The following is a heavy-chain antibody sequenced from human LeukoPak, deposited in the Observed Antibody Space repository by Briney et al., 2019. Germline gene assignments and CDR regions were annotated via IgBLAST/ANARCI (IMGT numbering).Heavy chain of an antibody. Sequence: SETLSLTCAVYGGSFSGYYWSWIRQPPGKGLEWLGEINHSGSTNYNPSLKSRVTISVDTSKNQFSLKLSSVTAADTAVYYCARGDTAMVPNWFDPWGQGTLVTVSS. D-gene: IGHD5-18*01. CDR3: ARGDTAMVPNWFDP. J-gene: IGHJ5*02. CDR1: GGSFSGYY. V-gene: IGHV4-34*01. CDR2: INHSGST.